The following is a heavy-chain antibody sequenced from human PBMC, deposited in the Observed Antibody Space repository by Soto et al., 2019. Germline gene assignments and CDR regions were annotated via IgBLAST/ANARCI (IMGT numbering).Heavy chain of an antibody. CDR2: IYYSGST. Sequence: SETLSLTCTVSGGSISSYYWSWIRQPPGKGLEWIGYIYYSGSTNYNPSLKSRVTISVDTSKNQFSLKLSSVTAADTAVYYCASLRVGSSWYGYFDHWGQGTLVTVS. D-gene: IGHD6-13*01. V-gene: IGHV4-59*08. CDR1: GGSISSYY. J-gene: IGHJ4*02. CDR3: ASLRVGSSWYGYFDH.